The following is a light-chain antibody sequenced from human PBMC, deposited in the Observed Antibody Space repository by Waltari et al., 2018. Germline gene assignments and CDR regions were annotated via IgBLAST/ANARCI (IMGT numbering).Light chain of an antibody. CDR1: QRISSSY. V-gene: IGKV3-15*01. CDR3: QQYDNWPLT. J-gene: IGKJ4*01. CDR2: GIS. Sequence: ETVLTQSPATLSVSPGERATLSCRASQRISSSYFAWYQQKPGQAPRLLISGISTRATGIPARFSGSGSGTEFTLTISSLQSEDFAVYYCQQYDNWPLTFGGGTKVEIK.